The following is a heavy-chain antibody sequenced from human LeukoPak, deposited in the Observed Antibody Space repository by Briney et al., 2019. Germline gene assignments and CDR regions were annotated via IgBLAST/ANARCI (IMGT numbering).Heavy chain of an antibody. D-gene: IGHD4-23*01. CDR3: ARGYGGNFFYYYMDV. V-gene: IGHV1-69*05. J-gene: IGHJ6*03. CDR1: GGTFSNFA. Sequence: SVKVSCKASGGTFSNFAINWVRQAPGQGLEWMGGIIPIFDSPNYAQKFQGRVTITTDESTSTAYMELSSLRSEDTAVYYCARGYGGNFFYYYMDVWGKGTTVTVSS. CDR2: IIPIFDSP.